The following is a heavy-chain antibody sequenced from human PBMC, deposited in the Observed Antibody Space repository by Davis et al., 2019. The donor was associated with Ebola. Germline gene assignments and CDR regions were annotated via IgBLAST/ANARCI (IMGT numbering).Heavy chain of an antibody. D-gene: IGHD2-2*01. V-gene: IGHV3-7*01. Sequence: GESLKISCAASGFTFSSYWMTWVRQAPGMGLEWVANIKEDGSEKRYVGSVKGRFTISRDNAKNSLYLQMSSLRAEDTAIYYCARVKCGSASCVNGDSFDPWGQGTLVTVSS. CDR3: ARVKCGSASCVNGDSFDP. CDR2: IKEDGSEK. J-gene: IGHJ5*02. CDR1: GFTFSSYW.